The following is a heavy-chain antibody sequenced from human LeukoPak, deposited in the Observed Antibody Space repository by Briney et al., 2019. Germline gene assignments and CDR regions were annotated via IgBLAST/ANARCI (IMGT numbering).Heavy chain of an antibody. D-gene: IGHD6-19*01. Sequence: GGSLRLSCAASGFTFSSYSMNWVRQAPGKGLEWVSYISSSSSTIYYADSVKGRFTISRDNSKNTLYLQMNSLRAEDTAVYYCARGRVRIAVAGTPGYWGQGTLVTVSS. CDR2: ISSSSSTI. V-gene: IGHV3-48*01. CDR3: ARGRVRIAVAGTPGY. CDR1: GFTFSSYS. J-gene: IGHJ4*02.